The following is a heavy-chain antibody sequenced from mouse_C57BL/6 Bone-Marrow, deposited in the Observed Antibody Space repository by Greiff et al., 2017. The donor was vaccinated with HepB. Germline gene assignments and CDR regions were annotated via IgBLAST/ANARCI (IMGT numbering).Heavy chain of an antibody. Sequence: QVQLQQPGAELVKPGASVKLSCKASGYTFTSYWMHWVKQRPGQGLEWIVNINPSNGATNYNEKFKNKATLTVDKATSTAYMQLSSLTSEDSAVYYWARRGIYYYGRDAMDYWGQGTSVTVSS. V-gene: IGHV1-53*01. CDR1: GYTFTSYW. D-gene: IGHD1-1*01. CDR3: ARRGIYYYGRDAMDY. CDR2: INPSNGAT. J-gene: IGHJ4*01.